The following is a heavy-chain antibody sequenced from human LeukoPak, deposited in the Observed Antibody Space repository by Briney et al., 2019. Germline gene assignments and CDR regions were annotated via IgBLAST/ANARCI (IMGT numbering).Heavy chain of an antibody. CDR2: IYYSGST. Sequence: SETLSLTCTVSGGSISSSSYYWGWIRQPPGKGLEWIGSIYYSGSTYYNPSLKSRVTISVDTSKNQFSLKLSSVTAADTAVYYCARDFSSNSERGYYYYYMDVWGKGTTVTVSS. J-gene: IGHJ6*03. CDR1: GGSISSSSYY. CDR3: ARDFSSNSERGYYYYYMDV. V-gene: IGHV4-39*07. D-gene: IGHD2-2*01.